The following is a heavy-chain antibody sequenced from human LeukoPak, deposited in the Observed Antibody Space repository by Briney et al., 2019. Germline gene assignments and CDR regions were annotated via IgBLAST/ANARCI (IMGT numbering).Heavy chain of an antibody. CDR1: GFTFDDYA. Sequence: GGSLRLSCAASGFTFDDYAMHWVRQAPGKGLEWASGISWNSDSIDYADSVKGRFTISRDNAKNSLYLQMNSLRAEDTALYYCTRRAFSGYDYYFDYWGQGTLVTVSS. J-gene: IGHJ4*02. V-gene: IGHV3-9*01. D-gene: IGHD5-12*01. CDR2: ISWNSDSI. CDR3: TRRAFSGYDYYFDY.